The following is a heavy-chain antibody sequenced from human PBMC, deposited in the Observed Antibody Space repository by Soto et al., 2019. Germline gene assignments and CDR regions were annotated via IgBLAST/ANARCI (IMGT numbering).Heavy chain of an antibody. CDR3: ARDLQTDYYCYGMDV. CDR2: IIPILGIA. Sequence: QVQLVQSGAEVKKPGSSVKVSCQASGGTFSSYTINWVRQAPGQGLEWMGGIIPILGIANYAQKFQGRVTITADESTSPAYMELSSLRSEDTAVYYCARDLQTDYYCYGMDVWGQGTTVTVSS. J-gene: IGHJ6*02. D-gene: IGHD2-21*02. CDR1: GGTFSSYT. V-gene: IGHV1-69*08.